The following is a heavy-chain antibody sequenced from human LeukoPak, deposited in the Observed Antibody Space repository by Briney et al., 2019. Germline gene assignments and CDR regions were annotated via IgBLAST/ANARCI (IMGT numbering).Heavy chain of an antibody. Sequence: PGGSLRLSCAASEFTFSSYSMNWVRQAPGKGLEWVSSISSSSRYIYYADSVKGRFTISRDNAKNSLYLQMNSLRAEDTAVYYCARAEKTTVTTLRYMDVWGKGTTVTVSS. J-gene: IGHJ6*03. CDR3: ARAEKTTVTTLRYMDV. CDR1: EFTFSSYS. D-gene: IGHD4-17*01. V-gene: IGHV3-21*01. CDR2: ISSSSRYI.